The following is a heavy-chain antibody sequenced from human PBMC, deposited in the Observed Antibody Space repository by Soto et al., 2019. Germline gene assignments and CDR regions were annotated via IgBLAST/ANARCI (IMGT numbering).Heavy chain of an antibody. D-gene: IGHD3-16*01. J-gene: IGHJ4*02. V-gene: IGHV1-69*13. CDR1: GGTFSSYA. CDR2: IIPIFGTA. Sequence: ASVKVSCKASGGTFSSYAISWVRQAPGQGLEWMGGIIPIFGTANYAQKFQGRVTITADESTSTAYMELSSLRSEDTAVYYCASGGRGRDGYNHFDYWGQGTLVTVSS. CDR3: ASGGRGRDGYNHFDY.